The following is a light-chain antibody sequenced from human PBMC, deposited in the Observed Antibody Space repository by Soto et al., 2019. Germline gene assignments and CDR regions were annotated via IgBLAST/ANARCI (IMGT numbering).Light chain of an antibody. Sequence: DLQMTQSPSSLSASVGDRVTITCRASHSIDFYLNWYQQKPGQAPKLLIYGASTRATGVPARFSGSGSGTDFTLTISSLQSEDFAVYYCHQYKNWLRETFGQGTKVEIK. V-gene: IGKV1-39*01. J-gene: IGKJ1*01. CDR3: HQYKNWLRET. CDR2: GAS. CDR1: HSIDFY.